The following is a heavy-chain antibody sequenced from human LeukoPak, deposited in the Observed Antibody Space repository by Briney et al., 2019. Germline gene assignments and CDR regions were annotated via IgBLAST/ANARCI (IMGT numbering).Heavy chain of an antibody. V-gene: IGHV1-46*01. CDR1: GYTFTSYY. CDR3: ARRGYGSGSFAFDY. CDR2: INPSGGST. Sequence: ASVKVSCKASGYTFTSYYMHWVRQAPGQGLEWMGIINPSGGSTNYAQKFQGRVTITADESTSTAYMELSSLRSEDTAVYYCARRGYGSGSFAFDYWGQGTLVTVSS. J-gene: IGHJ4*02. D-gene: IGHD3-10*01.